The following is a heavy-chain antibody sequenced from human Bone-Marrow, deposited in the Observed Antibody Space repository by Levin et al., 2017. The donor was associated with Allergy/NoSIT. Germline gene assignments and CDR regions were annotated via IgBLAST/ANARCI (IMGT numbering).Heavy chain of an antibody. V-gene: IGHV3-9*01. CDR2: ISFNSGTI. CDR3: AKDNLAADGFNGLDV. J-gene: IGHJ6*02. Sequence: GGSLRLSCAASGFTFDDYAMHWVRQAPGQGLEWLSGISFNSGTITYADSVKGRFTISRDNAKNSLYLQMNSLRTEDTALYYCAKDNLAADGFNGLDVWGQGTTVTVSS. D-gene: IGHD6-13*01. CDR1: GFTFDDYA.